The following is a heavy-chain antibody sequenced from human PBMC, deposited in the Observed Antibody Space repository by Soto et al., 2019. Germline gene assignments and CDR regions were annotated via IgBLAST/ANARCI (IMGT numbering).Heavy chain of an antibody. D-gene: IGHD4-17*01. CDR2: ILNDASGH. Sequence: QVQLVESGGGVVQPGTSLRLSCAASGFTFSRHGMHWVRQTPGKGLEWLAVILNDASGHWYADSVKGRFTISRDNFENPLYLPMNGLRLEDTAMYYCARDDDYPDNGFDYWGQGTLVTVSS. CDR3: ARDDDYPDNGFDY. J-gene: IGHJ4*02. V-gene: IGHV3-33*01. CDR1: GFTFSRHG.